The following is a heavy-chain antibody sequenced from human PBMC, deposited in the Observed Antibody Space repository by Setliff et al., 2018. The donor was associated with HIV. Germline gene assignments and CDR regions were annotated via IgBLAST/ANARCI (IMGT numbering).Heavy chain of an antibody. CDR3: ASVRGDYGVDY. CDR2: IYYSRGT. Sequence: SETLSLTCTVSGGSISSYYWSWIRQPPGKGLEWIGYIYYSRGTNYNPSLKSRVTISVDTSKNQFSLKLSSVTAADTAVYYCASVRGDYGVDYWGQGTLVTVSS. D-gene: IGHD4-17*01. CDR1: GGSISSYY. V-gene: IGHV4-59*01. J-gene: IGHJ4*02.